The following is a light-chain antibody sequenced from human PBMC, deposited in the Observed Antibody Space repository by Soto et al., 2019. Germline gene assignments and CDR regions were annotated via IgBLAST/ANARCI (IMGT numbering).Light chain of an antibody. CDR2: DAS. Sequence: EVVLTQSPATLSLSPGERATLSCRASQSVGTSLAWYQQRPGQPPRLLISDASDRATGIPARFSGGGSGTDFNITISSLDPEDSAFYYCQQRSNWPLGTFGQGTKVEIK. CDR1: QSVGTS. J-gene: IGKJ1*01. V-gene: IGKV3-11*01. CDR3: QQRSNWPLGT.